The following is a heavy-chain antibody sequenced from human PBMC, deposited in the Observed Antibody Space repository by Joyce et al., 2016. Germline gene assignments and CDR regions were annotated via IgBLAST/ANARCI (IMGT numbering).Heavy chain of an antibody. V-gene: IGHV4-34*02. J-gene: IGHJ5*02. D-gene: IGHD5-18*01. Sequence: QVQLQQWGGGLLKTSETLSLTCAVYGGSFSGYYWSWIRQPPGKGLEWIGEVNHSGSTSYDESHKSRVTISVDTSKNQLSLNLTSVTAADTAVYFCARGLVVTGTRVRGYNYGYSSWGQGTLVTVSS. CDR2: VNHSGST. CDR3: ARGLVVTGTRVRGYNYGYSS. CDR1: GGSFSGYY.